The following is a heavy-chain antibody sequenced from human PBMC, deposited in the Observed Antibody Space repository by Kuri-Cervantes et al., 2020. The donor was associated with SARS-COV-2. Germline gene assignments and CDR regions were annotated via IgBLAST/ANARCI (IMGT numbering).Heavy chain of an antibody. CDR3: ARNWGRYYFDY. Sequence: SETLSLTCTVSGGSISSSSYYWGWIRQPPGKGLEWIGSIYYSGSTYYNPYLKSRVTISVDTSKNQFSLKLSSVTAADTAVYYCARNWGRYYFDYWGQGTLVTVSS. D-gene: IGHD7-27*01. J-gene: IGHJ4*02. V-gene: IGHV4-39*01. CDR2: IYYSGST. CDR1: GGSISSSSYY.